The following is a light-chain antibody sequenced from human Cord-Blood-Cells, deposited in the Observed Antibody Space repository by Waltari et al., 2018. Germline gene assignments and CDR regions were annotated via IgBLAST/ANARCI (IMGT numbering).Light chain of an antibody. CDR1: RSDVGSYNL. CDR3: CSYAGSSTLV. Sequence: QSALTPPASVSQSPGQSITISCTATRSDVGSYNLVSWYQQHPGKAPKLMIYEGSKRPSGVSNRFSGSKSGNTASLTISGLQAEDEADYYCCSYAGSSTLVFGGGTKLTVL. J-gene: IGLJ2*01. CDR2: EGS. V-gene: IGLV2-23*01.